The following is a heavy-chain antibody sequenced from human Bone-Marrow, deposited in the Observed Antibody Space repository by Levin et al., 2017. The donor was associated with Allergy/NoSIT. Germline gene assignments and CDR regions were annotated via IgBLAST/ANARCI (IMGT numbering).Heavy chain of an antibody. CDR1: GGSISSSNW. V-gene: IGHV4-4*02. CDR3: ARTGIFFGAGVPGGRYYYGMDV. Sequence: SETLSLTCAVSGGSISSSNWWSWVRQPPGKGLEWIGEIYHSGSTNYNPSLKSRVTISVDKSKNQFSLKLSSVTAADTAVYYCARTGIFFGAGVPGGRYYYGMDVWGQGTTVTVSS. D-gene: IGHD3-3*01. CDR2: IYHSGST. J-gene: IGHJ6*02.